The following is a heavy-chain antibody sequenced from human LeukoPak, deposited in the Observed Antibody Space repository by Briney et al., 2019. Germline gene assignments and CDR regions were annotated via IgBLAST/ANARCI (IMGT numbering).Heavy chain of an antibody. CDR3: ARDLGMATIQNYFDY. Sequence: ASVKVSCKASGYTFTSYYMYWVRQAPGQGFEWMGIIDPSGGSTSYAQRFQGRVTMTRDMSTSTVYMELSSLRSEDTAVYYCARDLGMATIQNYFDYWGQGTLVTVSS. CDR2: IDPSGGST. J-gene: IGHJ4*02. CDR1: GYTFTSYY. V-gene: IGHV1-46*01. D-gene: IGHD5-24*01.